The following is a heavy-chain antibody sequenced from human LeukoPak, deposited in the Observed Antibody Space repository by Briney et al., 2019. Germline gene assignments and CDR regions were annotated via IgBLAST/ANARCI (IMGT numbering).Heavy chain of an antibody. CDR2: TYYRSKWYT. V-gene: IGHV6-1*01. CDR3: ARGYGYYFDY. CDR1: GDSFSINSAA. Sequence: SQTLSLTCTISGDSFSINSAAWNWIRQSPSRGLEWLGRTYYRSKWYTDYALSVKSRITINPDTSKNQFSLQLNSVTPEDTAVYYCARGYGYYFDYCGQGGLVTVSP. D-gene: IGHD5-18*01. J-gene: IGHJ4*02.